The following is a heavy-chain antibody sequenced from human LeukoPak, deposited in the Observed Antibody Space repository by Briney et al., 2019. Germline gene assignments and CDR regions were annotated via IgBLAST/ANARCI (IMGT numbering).Heavy chain of an antibody. CDR2: IYYSGST. CDR3: AREPRLVGATPDAFDI. CDR1: RGSISSYY. J-gene: IGHJ3*02. Sequence: PSETLSLTCTVSRGSISSYYWSWIRQPPGKGLEWIGYIYYSGSTNYNPSLKSRVTISVDTSKNQFSLKLSSVTAADTAVYYCAREPRLVGATPDAFDIWGQGTMVTVSS. D-gene: IGHD1-26*01. V-gene: IGHV4-59*01.